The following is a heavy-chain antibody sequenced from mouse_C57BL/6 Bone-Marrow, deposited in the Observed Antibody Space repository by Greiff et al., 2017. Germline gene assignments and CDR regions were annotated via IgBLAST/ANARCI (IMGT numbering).Heavy chain of an antibody. D-gene: IGHD2-4*01. V-gene: IGHV5-12*01. Sequence: EVKLEESGGGLVQPGGSLKLSCAASGFTFSDYYMYWVRQTPEKRLEWVAYISNGGGSTYYPDTVKGRFTISRDNAKNTLYLQMSRLKSEDTAMYYCAREAYDYDGVDYWGQGTTLTVSS. CDR1: GFTFSDYY. J-gene: IGHJ2*01. CDR2: ISNGGGST. CDR3: AREAYDYDGVDY.